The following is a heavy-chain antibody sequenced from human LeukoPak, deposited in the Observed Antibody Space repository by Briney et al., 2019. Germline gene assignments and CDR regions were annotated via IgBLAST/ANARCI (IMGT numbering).Heavy chain of an antibody. CDR2: IIAIFGTA. V-gene: IGHV1-69*01. CDR1: GGTFSSYA. Sequence: ASVKVSCKASGGTFSSYAISWVRQAPGQGLEWMGGIIAIFGTANYAQKFQGRVTITADESTSTAYMELSSLRAEDTAVYYCAKGYCTGTTCYEAGNWFDPWGQGTLVTVSS. J-gene: IGHJ5*02. D-gene: IGHD2-2*01. CDR3: AKGYCTGTTCYEAGNWFDP.